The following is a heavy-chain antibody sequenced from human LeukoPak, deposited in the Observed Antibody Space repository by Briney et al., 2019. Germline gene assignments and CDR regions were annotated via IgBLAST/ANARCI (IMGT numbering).Heavy chain of an antibody. CDR2: ISGSGGST. CDR3: SRRAVVAARSLDY. J-gene: IGHJ4*02. Sequence: GGSLRLSCAASGFTFSSYAMSWVRQAPGKGLEWISAISGSGGSTNYADSVKGRFTISRDNSKNTLYLQMNSLRAEDTAVYYCSRRAVVAARSLDYWGQGTLVTVSS. V-gene: IGHV3-23*01. D-gene: IGHD2-15*01. CDR1: GFTFSSYA.